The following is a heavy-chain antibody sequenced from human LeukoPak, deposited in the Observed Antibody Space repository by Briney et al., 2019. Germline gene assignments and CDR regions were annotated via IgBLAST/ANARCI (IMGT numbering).Heavy chain of an antibody. D-gene: IGHD3-3*01. CDR2: ISGSGGST. V-gene: IGHV3-23*01. CDR1: GFTFSSYA. J-gene: IGHJ6*02. Sequence: GGSLRLSCAASGFTFSSYAMSWVRQAPGKGLEWVSAISGSGGSTYYADSVKGRLTISRDNSKNTLYLQINSLRAEDTAVYYCAKDVLRFLEWLSGGRYGMDVWGQGTTVTVSS. CDR3: AKDVLRFLEWLSGGRYGMDV.